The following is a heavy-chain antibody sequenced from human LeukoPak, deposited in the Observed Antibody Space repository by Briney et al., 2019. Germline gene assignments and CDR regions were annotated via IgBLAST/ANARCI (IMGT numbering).Heavy chain of an antibody. CDR3: AKTGDLWFGELIEYYYYMDV. V-gene: IGHV3-23*01. CDR2: ISGSGGST. Sequence: PGGSLRLSCAASGFTFSGFWMSWVRQAPGKGLEWVSAISGSGGSTYYADSVKGRFTISRDNSKNTLYLQMNSPRAEDTAVYYCAKTGDLWFGELIEYYYYMDVWGKGTTVTVSS. D-gene: IGHD3-10*01. CDR1: GFTFSGFW. J-gene: IGHJ6*03.